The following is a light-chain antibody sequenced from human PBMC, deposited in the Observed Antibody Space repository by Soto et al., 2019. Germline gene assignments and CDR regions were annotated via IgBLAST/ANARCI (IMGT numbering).Light chain of an antibody. CDR1: ESVTSAC. V-gene: IGKV3-20*01. Sequence: EIVLTQSPSTLSLSPEERATLSCRSSESVTSACLAWYRQRPGQAPRLLIYGASTRATGTPDRISGSGSGTDFTLTISRLEPEDFAVYLCPLCGNSRRTFGQGTKV. J-gene: IGKJ1*01. CDR3: PLCGNSRRT. CDR2: GAS.